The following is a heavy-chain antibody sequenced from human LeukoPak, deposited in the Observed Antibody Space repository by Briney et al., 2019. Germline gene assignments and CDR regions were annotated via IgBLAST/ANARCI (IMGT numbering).Heavy chain of an antibody. CDR2: ITNSGNSK. D-gene: IGHD5-12*01. Sequence: SGGSLRLSCAASEFTFSSYSMNWVRQAPGKGLEWVSYITNSGNSKSYADSVKGRFTISRDNSKNTLYLQMNSLRAEDTAVYYCAKEVYSGHPYYYGMDVWGQGTTVTVSS. J-gene: IGHJ6*02. CDR1: EFTFSSYS. CDR3: AKEVYSGHPYYYGMDV. V-gene: IGHV3-48*01.